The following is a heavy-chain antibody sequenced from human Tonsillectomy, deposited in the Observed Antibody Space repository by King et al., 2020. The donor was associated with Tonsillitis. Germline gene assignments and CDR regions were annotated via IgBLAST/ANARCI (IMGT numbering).Heavy chain of an antibody. V-gene: IGHV1-69*01. CDR3: ARGWGDYDILTGYSYYYYGMDV. CDR2: IIPIFDTE. J-gene: IGHJ6*02. D-gene: IGHD3-9*01. CDR1: GGTFSSYA. Sequence: VQLVESGAEVKKPGSSVKVSCKASGGTFSSYAISWVRQAPGQGLEWMGGIIPIFDTENYAQKFQGRVTITADESTSTAYMELSSLRSEDSAVYYCARGWGDYDILTGYSYYYYGMDVWGQGTTVIVSS.